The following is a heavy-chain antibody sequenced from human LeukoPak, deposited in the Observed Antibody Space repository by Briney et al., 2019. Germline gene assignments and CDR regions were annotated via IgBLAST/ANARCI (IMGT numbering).Heavy chain of an antibody. CDR1: GGSISSGGYY. D-gene: IGHD3-3*01. CDR3: ARSRTYYDFWPRVWFDP. CDR2: IYYSGST. V-gene: IGHV4-31*03. J-gene: IGHJ5*02. Sequence: SQTLSLTCTVSGGSISSGGYYWSWIRQHPGKGLEGNVYIYYSGSTYYNPSLKSRVTLSVDTSKNQFSLRLSSVTAADTAVYYCARSRTYYDFWPRVWFDPWGQGTLVTVSS.